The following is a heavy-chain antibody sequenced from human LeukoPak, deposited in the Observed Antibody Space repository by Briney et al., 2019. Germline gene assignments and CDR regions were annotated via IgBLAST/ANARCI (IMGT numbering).Heavy chain of an antibody. CDR2: IYYSGST. CDR3: ARQYSSGWYYFDY. Sequence: SETLSLTCTVSGGSISSGGYYWSWIRQHPGKGLEWIGYIYYSGSTYYNPSLKSRVTISVDTSKNQFSLKLSSVTAADTAVYYCARQYSSGWYYFDYWGQGILVTVSS. CDR1: GGSISSGGYY. D-gene: IGHD6-19*01. J-gene: IGHJ4*02. V-gene: IGHV4-31*03.